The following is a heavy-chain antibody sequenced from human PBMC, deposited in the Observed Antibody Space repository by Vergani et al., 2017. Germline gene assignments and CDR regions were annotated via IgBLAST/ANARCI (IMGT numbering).Heavy chain of an antibody. CDR1: GYIFKNYY. V-gene: IGHV1-46*02. J-gene: IGHJ5*02. D-gene: IGHD2-21*01. CDR3: ARSIGYCAGATGRAYYFDH. CDR2: LNPTTGHT. Sequence: VQLVQSGAEVRKPGASVTVSCTASGYIFKNYYIHWLQQAPGQAFEWMGILNPTTGHTTSAQKFMGRVDMTRDPSTDTSTRTVQMTLSSLRSEDTAVYYCARSIGYCAGATGRAYYFDHWGQGTRVTVSS.